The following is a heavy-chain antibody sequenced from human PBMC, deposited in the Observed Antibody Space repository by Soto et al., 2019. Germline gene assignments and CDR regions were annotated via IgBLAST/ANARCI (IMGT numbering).Heavy chain of an antibody. V-gene: IGHV3-15*07. Sequence: EVQLVESGGGLVKPGGSLRLSCAASGFTFSNAWMNWVRQAPGKGLEWVGRIKSKTDGGTTDYAAPVKGRFTISRDDSKNTLYLQMNSLKTEDTAVYYCTTDRYYYGSESDYWGQGTLVTVSS. J-gene: IGHJ4*02. D-gene: IGHD3-10*01. CDR1: GFTFSNAW. CDR2: IKSKTDGGTT. CDR3: TTDRYYYGSESDY.